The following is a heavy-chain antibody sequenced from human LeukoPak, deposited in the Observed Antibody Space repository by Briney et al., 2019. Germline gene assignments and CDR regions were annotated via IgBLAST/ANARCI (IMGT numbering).Heavy chain of an antibody. V-gene: IGHV1-18*01. CDR2: ISTYNGNT. CDR3: ARGKYTYGNIWFDS. Sequence: ASVKVSCTASGYTFSSYGISWVRQAPGQRLEWMGWISTYNGNTNYAQNLQGRVTMTTDTSTTTAYMELRSLRSDDTAVYYCARGKYTYGNIWFDSWGQGTLVTVSS. J-gene: IGHJ5*01. D-gene: IGHD5-18*01. CDR1: GYTFSSYG.